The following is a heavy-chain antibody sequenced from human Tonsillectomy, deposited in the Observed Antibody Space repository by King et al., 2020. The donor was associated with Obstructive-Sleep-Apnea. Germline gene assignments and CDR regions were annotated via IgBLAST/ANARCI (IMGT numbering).Heavy chain of an antibody. CDR1: GGSFTGYY. V-gene: IGHV4-34*01. J-gene: IGHJ4*02. CDR3: ARASFVVVPAAMWYYFDY. D-gene: IGHD2-2*01. Sequence: VQLQQWGAGLLKPSETLSLTCAVYGGSFTGYYWSWIRQPPGKGLEWIGEISHSGSTNYNPSLKSRVTISVDTSKNQFSLKLSSLTATDTAVYYCARASFVVVPAAMWYYFDYWGQGTLGTVSS. CDR2: ISHSGST.